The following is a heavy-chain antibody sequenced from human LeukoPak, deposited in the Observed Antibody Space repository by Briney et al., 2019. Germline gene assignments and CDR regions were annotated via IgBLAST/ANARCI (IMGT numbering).Heavy chain of an antibody. CDR3: ARQYYGSGSFDY. CDR1: GGSISSSSYY. V-gene: IGHV4-39*01. J-gene: IGHJ4*02. D-gene: IGHD3-10*01. Sequence: SETLSLTCTVSGGSISSSSYYWGWIRQPPGKGLEWIGSIYYSGSTYYNPSLKSRVTISVDTSKNQFSLKLSSVTAADTAVYYCARQYYGSGSFDYWGQGTLVTVSS. CDR2: IYYSGST.